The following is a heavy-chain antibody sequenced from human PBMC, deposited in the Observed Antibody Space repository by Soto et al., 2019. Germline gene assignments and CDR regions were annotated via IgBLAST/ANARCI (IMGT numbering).Heavy chain of an antibody. V-gene: IGHV4-4*02. J-gene: IGHJ4*02. CDR3: ARSYYLHQYLDY. CDR1: GGSISSDNW. Sequence: SETLSLTCAVSGGSISSDNWWSWVRQPPGGGLERIGEVYHSGGTNYSPSLKSRVTISVDKSNNQFYLRLSSVTAADTAVYVCARSYYLHQYLDYCGQGTLVTVSS. CDR2: VYHSGGT. D-gene: IGHD3-22*01.